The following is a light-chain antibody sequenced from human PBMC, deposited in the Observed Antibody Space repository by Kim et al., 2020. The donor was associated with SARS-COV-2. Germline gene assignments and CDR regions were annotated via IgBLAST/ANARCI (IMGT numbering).Light chain of an antibody. CDR3: QKYNSAAYT. Sequence: ASVGDRVTITCRASQGISNYLAWYQQKAGKGPKLLIYAASTLQSGVPSRFSGSGSGTDFTLTISSVQPEDVATYYCQKYNSAAYTFGQGTKLEI. CDR1: QGISNY. CDR2: AAS. V-gene: IGKV1-27*01. J-gene: IGKJ2*01.